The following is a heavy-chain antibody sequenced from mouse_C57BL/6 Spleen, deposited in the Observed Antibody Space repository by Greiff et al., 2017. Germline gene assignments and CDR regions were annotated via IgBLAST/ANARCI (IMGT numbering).Heavy chain of an antibody. CDR3: ARDDVYCRGVS. J-gene: IGHJ3*01. Sequence: VQLQQSGPELVKPGASVKISCKASGYAFSSSWMNWVKQRPGKGLEWIGRIDPGAGDTNDNGKFKGKATLTAYKSSSTAYMQLSSLTSEDSAVYFCARDDVYCRGVSWGQGTLVTVSA. V-gene: IGHV1-82*01. CDR2: IDPGAGDT. CDR1: GYAFSSSW. D-gene: IGHD2-3*01.